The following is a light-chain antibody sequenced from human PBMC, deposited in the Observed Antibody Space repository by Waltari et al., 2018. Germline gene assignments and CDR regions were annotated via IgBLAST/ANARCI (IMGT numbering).Light chain of an antibody. CDR1: SNDVGDLG. J-gene: IGLJ1*01. CDR2: RNN. V-gene: IGLV10-54*04. CDR3: SSWDRRFPGYI. Sequence: QAGLTQPPSVSRGLSQTATLTCTGNSNDVGDLGAAWLQPPPGHPPKPPPYRNNNRPSGISERFSASRSGNTASLTITGLQPEDEADYYCSSWDRRFPGYIFGTGTKVTVL.